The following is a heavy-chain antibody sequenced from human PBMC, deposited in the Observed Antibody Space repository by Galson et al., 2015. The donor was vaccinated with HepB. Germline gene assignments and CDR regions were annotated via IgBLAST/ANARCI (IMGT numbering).Heavy chain of an antibody. CDR3: ARYDGRYCSSTSCYDGVHYYYYYGMDV. CDR1: GFTFSSYA. J-gene: IGHJ6*02. D-gene: IGHD2-2*01. Sequence: SLRLSCAASGFTFSSYAMHWVRQAPGKGLEWVAVIYYDGSNKYYADSVKGRFTIARNNSTNTLYLQMNSLRAEDTAVYYCARYDGRYCSSTSCYDGVHYYYYYGMDVWGQGTTVTVSS. V-gene: IGHV3-30-3*01. CDR2: IYYDGSNK.